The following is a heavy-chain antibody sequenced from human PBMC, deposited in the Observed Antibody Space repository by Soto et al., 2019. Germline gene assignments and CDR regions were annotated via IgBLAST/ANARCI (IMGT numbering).Heavy chain of an antibody. J-gene: IGHJ5*02. D-gene: IGHD2-21*01. CDR2: ISPRSTFR. CDR1: GFSFSDSC. CDR3: ARGGGGGLFDP. V-gene: IGHV3-11*06. Sequence: GGSLRLSCATSGFSFSDSCMSWIRQAPGKGLEWISYISPRSTFRDYAESVKGRFTISRDSVKNSLYLQMNNLTAGDTGVYYCARGGGGGLFDPWGQGSLVTVSS.